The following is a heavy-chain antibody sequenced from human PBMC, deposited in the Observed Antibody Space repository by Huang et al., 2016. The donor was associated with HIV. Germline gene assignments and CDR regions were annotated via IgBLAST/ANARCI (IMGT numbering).Heavy chain of an antibody. J-gene: IGHJ3*02. V-gene: IGHV3-7*01. CDR3: ASIVGATAAFDI. D-gene: IGHD1-26*01. CDR2: IKQDGSGK. CDR1: GFTFSSYW. Sequence: EVQLVESGGGLVQPGGSLRLSCAASGFTFSSYWMSWVRQAPGKGLEWVDNIKQDGSGKYYVDSVKGRFTISRDNAKNSLYLQMNSLRAEDTAVYYCASIVGATAAFDIWGQGTMVTVSS.